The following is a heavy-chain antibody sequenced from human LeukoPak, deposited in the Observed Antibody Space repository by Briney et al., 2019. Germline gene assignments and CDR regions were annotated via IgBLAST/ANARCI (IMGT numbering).Heavy chain of an antibody. CDR1: GFTFSSYG. CDR2: INWNGGST. CDR3: ARDYYDSTLDY. Sequence: GGSLRLSCAASGFTFSSYGMSWVRQAPGKGLEWVSGINWNGGSTGYADSVKGRFTISRDNAKNSLYLQMNSLRAEDTALYYCARDYYDSTLDYWGQGTLVTVSS. V-gene: IGHV3-20*04. J-gene: IGHJ4*02. D-gene: IGHD3-22*01.